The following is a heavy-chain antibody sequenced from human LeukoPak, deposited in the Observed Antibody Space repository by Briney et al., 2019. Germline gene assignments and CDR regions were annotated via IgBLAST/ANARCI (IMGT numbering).Heavy chain of an antibody. Sequence: SETLSLTCTVSGGSISSGDYYWSWIRQPPGKGLEWIGYIYYSGSTYYNPSLKSRVTVSVDTSKNQFSLKLSSVTAADTAVYYCARDRNYYDSSGYYFDYWGQGTLVTVSS. J-gene: IGHJ4*02. V-gene: IGHV4-30-4*08. CDR1: GGSISSGDYY. D-gene: IGHD3-22*01. CDR3: ARDRNYYDSSGYYFDY. CDR2: IYYSGST.